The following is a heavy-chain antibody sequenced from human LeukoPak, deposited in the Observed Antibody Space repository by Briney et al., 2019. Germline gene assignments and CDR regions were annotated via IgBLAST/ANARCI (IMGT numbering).Heavy chain of an antibody. Sequence: SVKVSCTASGGIFSSYASSWGRQEPGQGLEWMGGVIPLFGTANYAQKFQGRVTIIADESTSTSYMELSSLRSEDTAVYYCARDSVERSYYYDSSAYFVYWGEGALVTVSS. V-gene: IGHV1-69*13. CDR1: GGIFSSYA. J-gene: IGHJ4*02. CDR2: VIPLFGTA. D-gene: IGHD3-22*01. CDR3: ARDSVERSYYYDSSAYFVY.